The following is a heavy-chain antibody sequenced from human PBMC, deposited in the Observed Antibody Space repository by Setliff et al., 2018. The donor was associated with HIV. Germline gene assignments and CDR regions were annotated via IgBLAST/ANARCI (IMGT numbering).Heavy chain of an antibody. V-gene: IGHV1-18*01. CDR1: GYTFTNYG. D-gene: IGHD6-19*01. CDR3: ARVPYRSAWFSGGHDAFDV. Sequence: ASVKVSCKASGYTFTNYGFSWVRQAPGQGLEWMGWISTYNTNTKYAQNLQGRVTLTTDTSTSTAYMELRTLRSDDTAVYYCARVPYRSAWFSGGHDAFDVWGQGTMVTVSS. CDR2: ISTYNTNT. J-gene: IGHJ3*01.